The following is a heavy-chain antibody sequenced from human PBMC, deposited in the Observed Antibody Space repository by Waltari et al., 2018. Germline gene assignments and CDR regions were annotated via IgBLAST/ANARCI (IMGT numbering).Heavy chain of an antibody. J-gene: IGHJ3*01. Sequence: QLQLQESGPGLGKPSETLSLTCIVSGGSITSNRHYWAWIRQPPGQGLEWIGTMSYNGATYSSPSLKRRVTVSRDTSKNHLSLELGSVTAADTAVYYCETYNGASIGTAAFDVWGQGTMVTVSS. CDR2: MSYNGAT. V-gene: IGHV4-39*02. CDR3: ETYNGASIGTAAFDV. D-gene: IGHD5-12*01. CDR1: GGSITSNRHY.